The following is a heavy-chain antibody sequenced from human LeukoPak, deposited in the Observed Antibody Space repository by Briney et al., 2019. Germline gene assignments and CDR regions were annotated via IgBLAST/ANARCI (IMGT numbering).Heavy chain of an antibody. D-gene: IGHD3-9*01. CDR3: ATDQRYALDY. CDR2: IRTTAEGAKYA. CDR1: GFSFTDYP. Sequence: GGSLRLSCATSGFSFTDYPMNWVRQAPGKGLEWISNIRTTAEGAKYAYYADSVKGRVTISRDDGKNTLYLHMNSLRDDDTAVYYCATDQRYALDYWGQGILVTVSS. J-gene: IGHJ4*02. V-gene: IGHV3-48*02.